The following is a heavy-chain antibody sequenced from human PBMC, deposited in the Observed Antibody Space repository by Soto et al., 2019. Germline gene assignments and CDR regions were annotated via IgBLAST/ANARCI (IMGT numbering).Heavy chain of an antibody. Sequence: QVQLQQWGAGLLKPSETLSLTCAVYGGSFSGYYWSWIRQPPGKGLEWIGEINHSVSTNYNPSLKSRVTISVDRAKNQFPLKRSSVTAADTAVYYCARAPCGSGSYYSQFHNWFDPWGQGTLVTVSS. CDR3: ARAPCGSGSYYSQFHNWFDP. D-gene: IGHD3-10*01. V-gene: IGHV4-34*01. J-gene: IGHJ5*02. CDR1: GGSFSGYY. CDR2: INHSVST.